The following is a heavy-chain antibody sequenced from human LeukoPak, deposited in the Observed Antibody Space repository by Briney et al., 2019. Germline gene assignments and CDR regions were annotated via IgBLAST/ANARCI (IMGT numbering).Heavy chain of an antibody. D-gene: IGHD1-20*01. CDR3: ARGTSVTVRNWFDP. CDR2: IYYTEST. CDR1: DASISNRTYY. J-gene: IGHJ5*02. Sequence: PSETLSLTCTVSDASISNRTYYWGWIRQSPGKGLEWIGSIYYTESTHYNPSLKSRATISVDTSKNEFSLKLSSVTAADTAVYYCARGTSVTVRNWFDPWGQGTLVTVSS. V-gene: IGHV4-39*07.